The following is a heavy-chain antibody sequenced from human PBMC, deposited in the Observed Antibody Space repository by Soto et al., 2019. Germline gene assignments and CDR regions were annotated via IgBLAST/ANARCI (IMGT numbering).Heavy chain of an antibody. Sequence: SETLSLTCAVYGGSFSGYYWSWIRQPPVKGLEWIGEINHSGSTNYNPSLKSRVTISVDTSKNQFSLKLSSVTAADTAVYYCARRAQYYDFWSGYWNGMDVWGQGTTVTVSS. CDR3: ARRAQYYDFWSGYWNGMDV. J-gene: IGHJ6*02. CDR1: GGSFSGYY. V-gene: IGHV4-34*01. CDR2: INHSGST. D-gene: IGHD3-3*01.